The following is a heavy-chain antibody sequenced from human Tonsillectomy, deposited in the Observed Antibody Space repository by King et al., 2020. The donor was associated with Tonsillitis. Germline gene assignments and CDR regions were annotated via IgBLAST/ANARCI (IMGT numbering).Heavy chain of an antibody. J-gene: IGHJ4*02. CDR1: GYTFTGYY. V-gene: IGHV1-2*02. D-gene: IGHD3-10*01. CDR3: ARDSELWFGENDY. Sequence: VQLVQSGAEVKKPGASVKVSCKASGYTFTGYYMHWVRQAPGQGLEWLGWINPNSGGTNYAQKFQGRVTMTRDTSISTAYMELSRLRSDDTAVYYCARDSELWFGENDYWGRGTLVTVSS. CDR2: INPNSGGT.